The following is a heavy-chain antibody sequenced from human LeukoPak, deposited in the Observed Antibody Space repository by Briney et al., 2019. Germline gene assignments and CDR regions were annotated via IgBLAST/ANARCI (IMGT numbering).Heavy chain of an antibody. Sequence: GGSLRLSCAASGFTFSNSWMHWVRRAPGKGLVWVSGISGTAGSTYYADSVKGRFTISRDNSKNTLYLQMNSLRAEDTAVYYCARDLDGSGTHDYWGQGTLVTVSS. CDR3: ARDLDGSGTHDY. CDR2: ISGTAGST. J-gene: IGHJ4*02. D-gene: IGHD3-10*01. CDR1: GFTFSNSW. V-gene: IGHV3-74*01.